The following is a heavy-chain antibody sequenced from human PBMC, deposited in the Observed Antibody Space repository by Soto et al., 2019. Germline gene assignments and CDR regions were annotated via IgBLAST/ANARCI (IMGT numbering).Heavy chain of an antibody. CDR3: ARAVTWGLDV. CDR2: ISRISNAI. CDR1: GFTFSLYS. Sequence: EVQLVESGGALVQRGGSLRLSCAASGFTFSLYSMSWVRQAPGKGLAWVSYISRISNAIHYADSVKGRFTISRDDATISMHLQMNSLRDGDAAVYYCARAVTWGLDVWGQGTTV. V-gene: IGHV3-48*02. J-gene: IGHJ6*02. D-gene: IGHD3-10*01.